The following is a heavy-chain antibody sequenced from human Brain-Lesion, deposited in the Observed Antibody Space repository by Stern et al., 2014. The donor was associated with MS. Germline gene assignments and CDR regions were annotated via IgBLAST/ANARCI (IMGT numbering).Heavy chain of an antibody. CDR3: AKDGPALVTNWFDP. J-gene: IGHJ5*02. Sequence: VQLVQSGPEVKKPGSSVQVSCKASGGNFGTYPITWLRQAPGQGLEWMGRIIPIFGSPNYAQKFQGRVTITADRSTTTVYMKLSSLKSDDAAVYYCAKDGPALVTNWFDPWGRGTLVTVSS. V-gene: IGHV1-69*06. CDR1: GGNFGTYP. CDR2: IIPIFGSP. D-gene: IGHD5-18*01.